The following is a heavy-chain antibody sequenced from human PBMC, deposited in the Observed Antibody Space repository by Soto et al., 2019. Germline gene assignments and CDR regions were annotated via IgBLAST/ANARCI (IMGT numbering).Heavy chain of an antibody. CDR1: GGSISSSNW. D-gene: IGHD3-22*01. Sequence: SEALSLTCAVSGGSISSSNWWSWVRQPPGKGLEWIGEIYHGGSTNYNPSLKSRVTISVDKSKNQFSLKLSSVTAADTAVYYCARSRGYYDSSGYSYYWGQGTLVTVSS. V-gene: IGHV4-4*02. J-gene: IGHJ4*02. CDR3: ARSRGYYDSSGYSYY. CDR2: IYHGGST.